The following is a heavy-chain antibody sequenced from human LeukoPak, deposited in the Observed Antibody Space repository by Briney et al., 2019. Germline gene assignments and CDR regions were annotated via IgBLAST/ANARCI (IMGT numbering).Heavy chain of an antibody. CDR3: ARASRPFDY. CDR1: GGTFSIYG. D-gene: IGHD6-6*01. V-gene: IGHV3-33*01. J-gene: IGHJ4*02. Sequence: RRLLRLSCEAPGGTFSIYGWDWVRQAPGKGLEWVAVIWNDGSNKYYADSVKGRFTISRDNSKNTLYLQMNSLGAEDTAVYSCARASRPFDYWGQGTLVTVSS. CDR2: IWNDGSNK.